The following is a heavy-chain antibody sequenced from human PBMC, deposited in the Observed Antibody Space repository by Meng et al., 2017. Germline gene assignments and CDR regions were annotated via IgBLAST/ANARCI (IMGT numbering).Heavy chain of an antibody. Sequence: QVQLVQAGAEGKKHGASVKGSRKPSGYTFSGYYMHWVRQAPGQGLEWMGRINPNRGGTNYAQKFQGRVTMTRDTSISTAYMELSRLRSDDTAVYYCARSERYVLGFDYWGQGTLVTVSS. CDR1: GYTFSGYY. V-gene: IGHV1-2*06. CDR3: ARSERYVLGFDY. D-gene: IGHD3-16*01. J-gene: IGHJ4*02. CDR2: INPNRGGT.